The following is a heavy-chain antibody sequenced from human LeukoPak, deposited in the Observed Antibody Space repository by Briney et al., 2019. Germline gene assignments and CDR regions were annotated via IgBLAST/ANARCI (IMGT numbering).Heavy chain of an antibody. Sequence: ASVKVSCKASGCTFISYAISWVRQAPGQGLEWMGGIIPIFGTANYAQKFQGRVTITADKSTSTAYMELRSLRSDDTAVYYCASRGLWFEFDYWGQGTLVTVSS. D-gene: IGHD3-10*01. V-gene: IGHV1-69*06. CDR2: IIPIFGTA. CDR3: ASRGLWFEFDY. J-gene: IGHJ4*02. CDR1: GCTFISYA.